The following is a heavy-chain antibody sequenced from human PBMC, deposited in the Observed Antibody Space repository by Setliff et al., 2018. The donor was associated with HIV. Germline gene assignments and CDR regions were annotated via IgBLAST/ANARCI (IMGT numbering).Heavy chain of an antibody. CDR1: GFTFGDYA. D-gene: IGHD3-10*01. CDR2: IRSKAYGGTT. V-gene: IGHV3-49*04. CDR3: TSFSRGADGYYYYYYMDV. Sequence: GGSLRLSCAASGFTFGDYALSWVRQAPGKGLEWVGFIRSKAYGGTTEYAASLKGRFTISRDDSKSIAYLQMNSLKTEDTAVYYCTSFSRGADGYYYYYYMDVWGKGTTVTVSS. J-gene: IGHJ6*03.